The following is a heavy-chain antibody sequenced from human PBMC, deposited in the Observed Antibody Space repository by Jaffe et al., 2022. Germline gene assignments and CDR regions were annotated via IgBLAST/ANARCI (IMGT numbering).Heavy chain of an antibody. D-gene: IGHD2-2*01. CDR2: ITGSGDSA. V-gene: IGHV3-23*01. CDR3: AKDLVVLTVGRAFDV. Sequence: EVQLLESGGGLVQPGGSLRLSCAASGFTFSRHAMSWVRQAPGKGLEWVSGITGSGDSANYADSVKGRSTISRDNSKNTLYLEMNSLRAEDTAIYFCAKDLVVLTVGRAFDVWGQGTMVTVSS. J-gene: IGHJ3*01. CDR1: GFTFSRHA.